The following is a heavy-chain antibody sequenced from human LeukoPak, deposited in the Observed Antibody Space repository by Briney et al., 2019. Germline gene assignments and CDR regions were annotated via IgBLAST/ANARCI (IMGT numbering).Heavy chain of an antibody. CDR3: ARDESRDGYNWYFDY. V-gene: IGHV1-46*01. CDR2: INPSGGST. D-gene: IGHD5-12*01. J-gene: IGHJ4*02. Sequence: ASVKVSCKASGYTFTSYYMHWVRRAPGQGLEWMGIINPSGGSTSYAQKFQGRVTMTRDTSTSTVYMELSSLRSEDTAVYYCARDESRDGYNWYFDYWGQGTLVTVSS. CDR1: GYTFTSYY.